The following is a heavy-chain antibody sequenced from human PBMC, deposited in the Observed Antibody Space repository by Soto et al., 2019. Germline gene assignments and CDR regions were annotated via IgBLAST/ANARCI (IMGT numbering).Heavy chain of an antibody. V-gene: IGHV3-49*03. CDR3: TRNLGIMIQEERVFHFYGLDV. CDR2: IRSKGYDGTT. Sequence: GGSLRLSCTASGFTFCDFAVSWFRQAPGKGLEWVGFIRSKGYDGTTEYAASVKGRFTISRDNFKSIAYLQMNSLQTEDTAVYYCTRNLGIMIQEERVFHFYGLDVWGQGTTVTVSS. CDR1: GFTFCDFA. J-gene: IGHJ6*02. D-gene: IGHD3-16*01.